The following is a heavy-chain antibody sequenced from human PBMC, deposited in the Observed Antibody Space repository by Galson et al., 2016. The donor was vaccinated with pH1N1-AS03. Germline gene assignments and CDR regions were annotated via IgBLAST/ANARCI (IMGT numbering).Heavy chain of an antibody. CDR1: GYILSSYD. CDR2: TSYDGSEK. CDR3: TRLGPSSVFDF. D-gene: IGHD1-26*01. J-gene: IGHJ4*02. Sequence: SLRLSCAASGYILSSYDTHWVRQAPGKGLEWVAITSYDGSEKCYVDSVKGRFTFSRDNPKNSLYLQMNNLRAEDTAIYYCTRLGPSSVFDFWGQGALVTVSS. V-gene: IGHV3-30*03.